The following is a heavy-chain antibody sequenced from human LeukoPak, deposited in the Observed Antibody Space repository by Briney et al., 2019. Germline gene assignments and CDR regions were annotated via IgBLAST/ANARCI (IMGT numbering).Heavy chain of an antibody. CDR2: IYHSGST. Sequence: SETLSLTCAVSGGSISSGGYSWSWIRQPPGKGLEWIGYIYHSGSTYYNPSLKSRVTISVDRSKSQFSLKLSSVTAADTAVYYCARAWVVRATGGWFDPWGQGTLVTVSS. D-gene: IGHD3-10*01. CDR3: ARAWVVRATGGWFDP. J-gene: IGHJ5*02. CDR1: GGSISSGGYS. V-gene: IGHV4-30-2*01.